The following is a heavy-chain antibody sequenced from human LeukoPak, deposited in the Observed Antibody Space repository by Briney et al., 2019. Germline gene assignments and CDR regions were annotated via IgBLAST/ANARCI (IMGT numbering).Heavy chain of an antibody. Sequence: GASVKVSCKASGGTFSSYAISWVRQAPGQGLEWMGRIIPILGIANYAQEFQGRVTITADKSTSTAYMELSSLRSEDTAVYYCANSSGWYNLDFDYWGQGTLVTVSS. CDR3: ANSSGWYNLDFDY. V-gene: IGHV1-69*04. CDR2: IIPILGIA. D-gene: IGHD6-19*01. CDR1: GGTFSSYA. J-gene: IGHJ4*02.